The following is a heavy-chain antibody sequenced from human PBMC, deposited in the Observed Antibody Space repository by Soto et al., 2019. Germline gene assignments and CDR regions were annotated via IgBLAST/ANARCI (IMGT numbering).Heavy chain of an antibody. CDR2: IYYSGST. J-gene: IGHJ4*02. D-gene: IGHD6-13*01. CDR3: ARAGTSSWYGYFDY. CDR1: GGSINNYY. Sequence: ETLSLTCTVSGGSINNYYWSWIRQPPGRGLEWIGYIYYSGSTNYNPSLKRRLALSVHTSKNQFSLNLSSVITADTAVYYCARAGTSSWYGYFDYWGQGAQVTVSS. V-gene: IGHV4-59*01.